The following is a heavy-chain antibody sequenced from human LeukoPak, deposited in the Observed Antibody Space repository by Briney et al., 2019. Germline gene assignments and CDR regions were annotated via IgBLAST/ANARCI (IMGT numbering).Heavy chain of an antibody. D-gene: IGHD6-19*01. J-gene: IGHJ6*02. CDR1: GFTFSSYW. V-gene: IGHV3-7*01. CDR3: AREKNSGWNYYYYYGMDV. CDR2: IKQDGSEK. Sequence: PGGSLRLSCAASGFTFSSYWMSWVRQAAGKGLEWVANIKQDGSEKYYVDSVKGRFTISRDNAKNSLYLQMNSLRAEDTAVYYCAREKNSGWNYYYYYGMDVWGQGTTVTVSS.